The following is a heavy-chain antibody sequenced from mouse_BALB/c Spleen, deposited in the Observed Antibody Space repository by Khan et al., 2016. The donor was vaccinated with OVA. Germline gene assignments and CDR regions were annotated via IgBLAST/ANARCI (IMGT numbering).Heavy chain of an antibody. V-gene: IGHV1-77*01. CDR3: ARRNYFGYTFAY. CDR2: ISPGSGDT. CDR1: GYTFTDYY. D-gene: IGHD1-2*01. J-gene: IGHJ3*01. Sequence: QVQLQQSGAELARPGASVKLSCKASGYTFTDYYINWVKQRTGQGLEWIGEISPGSGDTYYNEKFKGKATLTDDKYSSPVYMQLSSRTAEASAVYFCARRNYFGYTFAYWGQGTLVTVSA.